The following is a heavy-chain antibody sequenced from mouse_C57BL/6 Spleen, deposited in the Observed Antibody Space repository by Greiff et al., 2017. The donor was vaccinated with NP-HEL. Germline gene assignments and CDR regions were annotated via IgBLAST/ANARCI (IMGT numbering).Heavy chain of an antibody. V-gene: IGHV1-42*01. D-gene: IGHD1-1*01. CDR3: ARDYGSSYYYFDY. Sequence: EVKLQESGPELVKPGASVKISCKASGYSFTGYYMNWVKQSPEKSLEWIGEINPSTGGTTYNQKFKAKATLTVDKSSSTAYMQLKSLTSEDSAVYYCARDYGSSYYYFDYWGQGTTLTVSS. CDR2: INPSTGGT. J-gene: IGHJ2*01. CDR1: GYSFTGYY.